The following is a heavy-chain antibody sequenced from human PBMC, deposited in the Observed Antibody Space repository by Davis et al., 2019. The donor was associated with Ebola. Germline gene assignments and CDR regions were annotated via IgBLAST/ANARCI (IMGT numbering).Heavy chain of an antibody. CDR1: GGSVSSGSYY. V-gene: IGHV4-61*01. Sequence: PSETLSLTCTVSGGSVSSGSYYWSWIRQPPGKGLEWIGYIYYSGSTNYNPSLKSRVTISVDTSKNQFSLKLSSVTAADTAVYYCARSPGYSSGWFSDYWGQGTLVTVSS. J-gene: IGHJ4*02. CDR3: ARSPGYSSGWFSDY. CDR2: IYYSGST. D-gene: IGHD6-19*01.